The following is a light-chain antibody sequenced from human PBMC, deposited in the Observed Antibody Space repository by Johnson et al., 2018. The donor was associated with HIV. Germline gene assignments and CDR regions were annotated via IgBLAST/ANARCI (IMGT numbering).Light chain of an antibody. CDR2: ENN. Sequence: QSVLTQPPSVSAAPGQKVTISCSGSSSNIGNNYVSWYQQLPGTAPKLLIYENNKRPSGIPDRFSASKSGTSATLGITGLQTGDEADYYCGTWDSSLSAGVFGTGTKVTGL. CDR3: GTWDSSLSAGV. CDR1: SSNIGNNY. V-gene: IGLV1-51*01. J-gene: IGLJ1*01.